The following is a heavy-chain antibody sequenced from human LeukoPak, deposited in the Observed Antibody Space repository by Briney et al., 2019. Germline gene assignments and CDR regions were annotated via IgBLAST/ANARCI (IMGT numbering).Heavy chain of an antibody. D-gene: IGHD5-18*01. CDR3: ARDSGGYSYGYDYFDY. CDR1: GFTFSSYA. CDR2: ISYDGSNK. Sequence: GGSLRPSCAASGFTFSSYAMHWVRQAPGKGLEWVAVISYDGSNKYYADSVKGRFTISRDNSKNTLYLQMNSLRAEDTAVYYCARDSGGYSYGYDYFDYWGQGTLVTVSS. V-gene: IGHV3-30*04. J-gene: IGHJ4*02.